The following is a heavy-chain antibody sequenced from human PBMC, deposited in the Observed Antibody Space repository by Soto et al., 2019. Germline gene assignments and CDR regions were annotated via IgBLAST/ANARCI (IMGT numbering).Heavy chain of an antibody. CDR2: IIPIFGTA. CDR3: ARVNHYDFWSGYTNWFDP. D-gene: IGHD3-3*01. J-gene: IGHJ5*02. CDR1: GGTFSSYA. Sequence: SVKVSCKASGGTFSSYAISWVRQAPGQGLEWMGGIIPIFGTANYAQKFQGRVTITADESTSTAYMELSSLRSEDTAVYYCARVNHYDFWSGYTNWFDPWGHGTLVTVSS. V-gene: IGHV1-69*13.